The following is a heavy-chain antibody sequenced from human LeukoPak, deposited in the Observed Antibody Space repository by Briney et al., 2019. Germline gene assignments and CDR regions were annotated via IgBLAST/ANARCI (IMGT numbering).Heavy chain of an antibody. D-gene: IGHD2-2*01. CDR3: ARRGHCSSTSCWAFDY. J-gene: IGHJ4*02. Sequence: GGSLRLSCAASGFTFSSYAMNWVRQAPGKGLEWVSSISSSSSYIYYADSVKGRFTISRDNAKNSLYLQMNSLRAEDTAVYYCARRGHCSSTSCWAFDYWGQGTLVTVSS. CDR1: GFTFSSYA. CDR2: ISSSSSYI. V-gene: IGHV3-21*01.